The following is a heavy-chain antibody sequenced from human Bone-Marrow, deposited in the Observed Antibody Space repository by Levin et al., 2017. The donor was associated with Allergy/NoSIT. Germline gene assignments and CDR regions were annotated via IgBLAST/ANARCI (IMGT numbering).Heavy chain of an antibody. D-gene: IGHD3-3*01. CDR2: ISAYNGNT. V-gene: IGHV1-18*01. CDR3: AREAEGGDYDFWSGYYLYNWFDP. J-gene: IGHJ5*02. Sequence: GESLKISCKASGYTFTSYGISWVRQAPGQGLEWMGWISAYNGNTNYAQKLQGRVTMTTDTSTSTAYMELRSLRSDDTAVYYCAREAEGGDYDFWSGYYLYNWFDPWGQGTLVTVSS. CDR1: GYTFTSYG.